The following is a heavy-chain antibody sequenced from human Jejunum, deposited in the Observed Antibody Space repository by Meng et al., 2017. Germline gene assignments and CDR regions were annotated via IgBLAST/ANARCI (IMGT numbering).Heavy chain of an antibody. CDR3: ARAHVDWLLFTYYFDY. CDR1: GGPITSGSYY. CDR2: IYTSGGT. J-gene: IGHJ4*01. Sequence: SDTLSPTFTVSGGPITSGSYYWSWIRQPAGKGLEWIGRIYTSGGTNYNPSLKSRVTISVDTSKNQFSLKLSSVTAADTAVYYCARAHVDWLLFTYYFDYWGHGTLVTVSS. V-gene: IGHV4-61*02. D-gene: IGHD3/OR15-3a*01.